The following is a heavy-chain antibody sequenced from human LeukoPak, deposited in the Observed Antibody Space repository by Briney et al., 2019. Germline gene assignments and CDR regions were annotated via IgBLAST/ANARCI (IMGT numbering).Heavy chain of an antibody. Sequence: PSETLSLTCTVSGGSISSYYWSWIRQPAGKGLEWIGRIYTSGSTNYNPSLKSRVTMSVDTSKNQFSLKLSSVTAADTAVYYCASRNYDFWSAPRGYYYYYMDVWGKGTTVTVSS. CDR2: IYTSGST. CDR3: ASRNYDFWSAPRGYYYYYMDV. D-gene: IGHD3-3*01. CDR1: GGSISSYY. V-gene: IGHV4-4*07. J-gene: IGHJ6*03.